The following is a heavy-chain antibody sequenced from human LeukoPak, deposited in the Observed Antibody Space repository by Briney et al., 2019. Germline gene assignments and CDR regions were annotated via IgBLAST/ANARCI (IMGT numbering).Heavy chain of an antibody. Sequence: QPGGSLRPSCAASGCTFSDFWMHWVRQAPGKGLVWVSCINSSGTVTNNADSVRGRLTISRENAKNTLYLQMNSLTAEDTAEYYCAKVGYDGSVSLPDYSGQGTLVTVSS. D-gene: IGHD3-10*01. CDR2: INSSGTVT. J-gene: IGHJ4*02. CDR1: GCTFSDFW. CDR3: AKVGYDGSVSLPDY. V-gene: IGHV3-74*01.